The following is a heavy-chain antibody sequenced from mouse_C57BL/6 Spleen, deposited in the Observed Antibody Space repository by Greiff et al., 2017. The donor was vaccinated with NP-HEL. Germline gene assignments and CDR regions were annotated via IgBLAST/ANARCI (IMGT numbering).Heavy chain of an antibody. Sequence: EVMLVESGGGLVKPGGSLKLSCAASGFTFSSYTMSWVRQTPEKRLKWVATISGGGGNTYYPDSVKGRFTISRDNAKNTLYLQMSSLRSEDTALYYCAFTGGYYFDYWGQGTTLTVSS. CDR2: ISGGGGNT. V-gene: IGHV5-9*01. J-gene: IGHJ2*01. CDR3: AFTGGYYFDY. CDR1: GFTFSSYT. D-gene: IGHD1-1*01.